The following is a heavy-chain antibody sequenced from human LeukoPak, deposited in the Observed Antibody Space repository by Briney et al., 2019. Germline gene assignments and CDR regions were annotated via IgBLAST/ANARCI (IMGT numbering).Heavy chain of an antibody. D-gene: IGHD1-26*01. Sequence: PSETLSLTCTVSGGSISSSSYYWGWIREPPGKGLAWIGCIYYSGSTYYNPSLKSRVTISVDTSKNKFSLKLNSVTAADTAVYYCARPAYRGSYYDAFDIWGQGTMVTVSS. J-gene: IGHJ3*02. CDR2: IYYSGST. CDR1: GGSISSSSYY. CDR3: ARPAYRGSYYDAFDI. V-gene: IGHV4-39*01.